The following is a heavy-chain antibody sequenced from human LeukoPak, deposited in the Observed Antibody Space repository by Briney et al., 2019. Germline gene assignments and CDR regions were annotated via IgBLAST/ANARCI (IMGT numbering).Heavy chain of an antibody. J-gene: IGHJ3*02. CDR1: GFTFDDYA. D-gene: IGHD1-26*01. V-gene: IGHV3-43*02. Sequence: PGGSLRLSCAASGFTFDDYAMHWVRQAPGKGLEWVSLISGDGGSTYYADSVKGRFTISRDNSKNSLYLRMNSLRTEDTALYYCAKDIFPIVGATHDAFDIWGQGTMVTVSS. CDR2: ISGDGGST. CDR3: AKDIFPIVGATHDAFDI.